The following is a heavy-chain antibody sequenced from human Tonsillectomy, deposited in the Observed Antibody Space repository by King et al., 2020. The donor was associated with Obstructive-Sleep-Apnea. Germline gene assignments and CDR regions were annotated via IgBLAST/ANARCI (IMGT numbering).Heavy chain of an antibody. Sequence: VQLVESGGDLVQPGGSLRLSCTASGFTFSAYSMNWVRQAPGKGLEWISYMSKSQISYADSVKGRFTISRDNAKNSIYLKMNSLRVEDTAVFYCVRDRSWAFDIWGQGTMVTVSS. J-gene: IGHJ3*02. CDR1: GFTFSAYS. CDR3: VRDRSWAFDI. V-gene: IGHV3-48*04. CDR2: MSKSQI.